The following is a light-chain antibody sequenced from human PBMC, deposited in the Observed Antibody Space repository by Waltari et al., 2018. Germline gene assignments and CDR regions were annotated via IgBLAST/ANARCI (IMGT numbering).Light chain of an antibody. CDR2: DVT. V-gene: IGLV2-14*01. J-gene: IGLJ2*01. Sequence: QSALTQPASVSGSPGQSITISCSGTSNDVGGYNYVSWYQQLPGNAPKLMIYDVTRWPSGVSNRFSGSKSGNTASLTIFGLQAEDEADYYCASYTSTRTVIFGGGTRVTVL. CDR1: SNDVGGYNY. CDR3: ASYTSTRTVI.